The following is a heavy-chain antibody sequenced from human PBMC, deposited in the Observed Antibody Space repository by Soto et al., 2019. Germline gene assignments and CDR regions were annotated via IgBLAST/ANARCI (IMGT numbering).Heavy chain of an antibody. V-gene: IGHV1-69*13. CDR2: IIPIFGTA. CDR1: GGTFSSYA. J-gene: IGHJ5*02. CDR3: ARDGYGGKTWFDP. D-gene: IGHD4-17*01. Sequence: GASVKVSCKASGGTFSSYAISWVRQAPGQGLEWMGGIIPIFGTANYAQKFQGRVTITADESTSTAYMELSSLRSEDTAVYYCARDGYGGKTWFDPWGQATLVTV.